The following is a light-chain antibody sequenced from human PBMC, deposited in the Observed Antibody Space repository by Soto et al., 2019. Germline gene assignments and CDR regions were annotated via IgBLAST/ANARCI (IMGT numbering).Light chain of an antibody. CDR1: QTVNTW. CDR3: QQYNSYPWT. Sequence: DIQMTQSPSTLSASVGDRVTITCRASQTVNTWLAWYQQKPGKAPKVLIFDASSLKTGVPSRFSGSGSGTEFTLTISNLQPDDFATYYCQQYNSYPWTFGQGTKVDIK. J-gene: IGKJ1*01. V-gene: IGKV1-5*01. CDR2: DAS.